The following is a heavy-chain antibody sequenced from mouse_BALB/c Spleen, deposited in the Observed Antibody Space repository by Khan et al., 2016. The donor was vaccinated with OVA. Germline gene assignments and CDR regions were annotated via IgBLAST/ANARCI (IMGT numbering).Heavy chain of an antibody. D-gene: IGHD2-1*01. CDR3: ARSGGNFHWYFDV. CDR2: ISSGSSTI. J-gene: IGHJ1*01. V-gene: IGHV5-17*02. Sequence: EVELVESGGGLVQPGGSRKLSCAASGFTFSNFGMHWVRQAPKKGLEWVAYISSGSSTIYYVDTVKGRFTISRDNPKNTLFLQMTSLRSEDTAMYYCARSGGNFHWYFDVWGAGTSVTVAP. CDR1: GFTFSNFG.